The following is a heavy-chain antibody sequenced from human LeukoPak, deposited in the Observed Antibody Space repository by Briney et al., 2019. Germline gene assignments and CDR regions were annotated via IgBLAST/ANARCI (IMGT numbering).Heavy chain of an antibody. Sequence: GGSLRLSCAASGFTFSSYAMSWVRQAPGKGLEWVSAISGSGGSTYYVESVKGRFTISRDNSKNTLFLQMNRLRAEDTAVYYCAGRRVLDASFDYWGQGTLVTVSS. CDR2: ISGSGGST. D-gene: IGHD3-16*01. J-gene: IGHJ4*02. CDR1: GFTFSSYA. V-gene: IGHV3-23*01. CDR3: AGRRVLDASFDY.